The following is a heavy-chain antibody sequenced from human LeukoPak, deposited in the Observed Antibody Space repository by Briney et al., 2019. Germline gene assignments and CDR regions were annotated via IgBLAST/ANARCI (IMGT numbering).Heavy chain of an antibody. CDR2: INPSGGNT. Sequence: ASVKVSCKASGYTFTSCYMHWVRQAPGQGLEWMGIINPSGGNTSYAQKFQGRVTMTRDMSTSTVYMELSRLRSDDTAVYYCARDGPCTNGVCYWHYYYYMDVWGKGTTVTVSS. D-gene: IGHD2-8*01. V-gene: IGHV1-46*01. CDR1: GYTFTSCY. J-gene: IGHJ6*03. CDR3: ARDGPCTNGVCYWHYYYYMDV.